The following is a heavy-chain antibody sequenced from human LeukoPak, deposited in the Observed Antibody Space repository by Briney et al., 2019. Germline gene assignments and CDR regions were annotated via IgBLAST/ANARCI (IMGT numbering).Heavy chain of an antibody. CDR3: AALIVGATSFDY. J-gene: IGHJ4*02. V-gene: IGHV1-8*01. CDR2: MNPNSGNT. CDR1: GYTFTSYD. Sequence: ASVKVSCKASGYTFTSYDINWVRQATGQGLEWMGWMNPNSGNTGYAQKFQGRVTMTRNTSISTAYMELSSLRSGDTAVYYCAALIVGATSFDYWGQGTLVTVSS. D-gene: IGHD1-26*01.